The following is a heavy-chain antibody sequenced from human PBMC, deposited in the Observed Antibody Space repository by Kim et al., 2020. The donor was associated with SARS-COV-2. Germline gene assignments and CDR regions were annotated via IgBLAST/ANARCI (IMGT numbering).Heavy chain of an antibody. D-gene: IGHD3-22*01. CDR2: IYYSGST. Sequence: SETLSLTCTVSGGSISSSSYYWGWIRQPPGKGLEWIGTIYYSGSTYYNPTLKSRVTISVDTSKNQFSLKLSSVTAADTAVYYCARRSYYDSIGYYKYWGQGTVVPLSS. V-gene: IGHV4-39*01. J-gene: IGHJ1*01. CDR1: GGSISSSSYY. CDR3: ARRSYYDSIGYYKY.